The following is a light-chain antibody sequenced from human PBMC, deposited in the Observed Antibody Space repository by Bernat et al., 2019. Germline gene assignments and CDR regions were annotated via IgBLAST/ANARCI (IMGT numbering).Light chain of an antibody. V-gene: IGLV6-57*04. CDR3: QSYDSSIWV. Sequence: NFMLTQPHSVSESPGKTVTISCTRSSGTIASSSVQWYQQRPCGAPTPVIYENNHRHTGVPDRFSGSIDSSSNSASLTISGLKTEDEADYYCQSYDSSIWVFGGGTRLTVL. J-gene: IGLJ3*02. CDR2: ENN. CDR1: SGTIASSS.